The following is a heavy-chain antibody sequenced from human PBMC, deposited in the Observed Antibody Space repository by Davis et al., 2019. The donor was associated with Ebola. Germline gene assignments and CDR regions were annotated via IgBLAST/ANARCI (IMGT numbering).Heavy chain of an antibody. CDR3: SERGSSV. D-gene: IGHD3-10*01. CDR1: GVSISRHY. J-gene: IGHJ4*02. CDR2: IYYTGSD. Sequence: PSETLSLTCTVSGVSISRHYWSWIGQPPGKRLEWIGSIYYTGSDYYNSSFASRATISADTPKNKFSRKLTSVTAAETAMYYCSERGSSVWGQGTLVTVSS. V-gene: IGHV4-59*03.